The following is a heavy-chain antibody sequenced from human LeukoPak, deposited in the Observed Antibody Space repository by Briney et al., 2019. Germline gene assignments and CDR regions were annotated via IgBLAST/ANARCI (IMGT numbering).Heavy chain of an antibody. CDR3: AREEGYYGMDV. CDR1: GGPISSYY. Sequence: SETLSLTCTVSGGPISSYYWSWIRQPPGKGLEWIGYIYYSGSTNYNPSLKSRVTISVDTSKNQFSLKLSSVTAADTAVYYCAREEGYYGMDVWGQGTTVTVSS. V-gene: IGHV4-59*01. CDR2: IYYSGST. J-gene: IGHJ6*02.